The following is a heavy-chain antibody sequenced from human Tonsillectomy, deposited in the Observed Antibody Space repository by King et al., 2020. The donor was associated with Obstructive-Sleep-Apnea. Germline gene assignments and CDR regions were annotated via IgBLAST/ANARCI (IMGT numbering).Heavy chain of an antibody. CDR2: ISYDVSNK. J-gene: IGHJ3*02. V-gene: IGHV3-30*18. CDR1: GFTFSSYG. D-gene: IGHD1-7*01. CDR3: AKIRQHGNYAFDI. Sequence: VQLVQSGGGVVQPGRSLRLSCAASGFTFSSYGMHWVRQAPGKGLEWVAVISYDVSNKYYAYSVKGRFTISRDNFKNTLYLQMNSLRAEDTAVYYCAKIRQHGNYAFDIWGQGTMVTVSS.